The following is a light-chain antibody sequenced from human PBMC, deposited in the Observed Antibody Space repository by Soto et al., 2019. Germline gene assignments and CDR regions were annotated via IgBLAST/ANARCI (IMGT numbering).Light chain of an antibody. CDR1: SSNIGNSY. Sequence: QSVLTQPPSVSAAPGQKFTISCSGSSSNIGNSYVSWYQQLPGTAPKLLIYDNNKRPSGIPDRFSGSKSGTSATLGITGLQTGDEADYYCGTWDSSLSAWVFGGGTKLTVL. CDR3: GTWDSSLSAWV. CDR2: DNN. V-gene: IGLV1-51*01. J-gene: IGLJ3*02.